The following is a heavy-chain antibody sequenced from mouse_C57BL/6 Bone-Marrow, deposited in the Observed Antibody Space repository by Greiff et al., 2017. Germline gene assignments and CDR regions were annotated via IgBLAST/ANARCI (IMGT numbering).Heavy chain of an antibody. D-gene: IGHD2-4*01. CDR1: GFTFSSYG. V-gene: IGHV5-6*01. J-gene: IGHJ2*01. CDR2: ISSGGSYT. CDR3: ARQDYYDYDGGYYFDY. Sequence: EVKLMESGGDLVKPGGSLKLSCAASGFTFSSYGMSWVRQTPDKRLEWVATISSGGSYTYYPDSVKGRFTISRDNAKKTLYLQMSSLKSEDTAMYYCARQDYYDYDGGYYFDYWGQGTTLTVSS.